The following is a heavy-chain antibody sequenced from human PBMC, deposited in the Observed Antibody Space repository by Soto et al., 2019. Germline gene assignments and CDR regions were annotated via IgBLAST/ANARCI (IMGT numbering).Heavy chain of an antibody. CDR1: GFIFRDYY. CDR3: ARGAEMSSLTKWFDP. D-gene: IGHD1-1*01. Sequence: LRLPCAASGFIFRDYYMRWILKAPGKGLEWLAYISRDGNAIFYADSVIGRFTVSRDNAKNSLFLQMDDLRAEDTAMFFCARGAEMSSLTKWFDPWGQGTLVTVSS. CDR2: ISRDGNAI. J-gene: IGHJ5*02. V-gene: IGHV3-11*01.